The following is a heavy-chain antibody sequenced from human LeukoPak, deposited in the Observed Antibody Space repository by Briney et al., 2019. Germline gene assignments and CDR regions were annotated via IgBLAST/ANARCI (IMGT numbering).Heavy chain of an antibody. V-gene: IGHV4-34*01. D-gene: IGHD6-6*01. CDR1: GGSFSGYY. CDR3: ALRGVAARPRFDY. Sequence: SETLSLTCAVYGGSFSGYYWSWIRQPPGKGLEWIGEINHSGSTNYNPSLKSRVTISVDTSKNQFSLKLSSVTAADTAVYYCALRGVAARPRFDYWGQGTLVTVSS. CDR2: INHSGST. J-gene: IGHJ4*02.